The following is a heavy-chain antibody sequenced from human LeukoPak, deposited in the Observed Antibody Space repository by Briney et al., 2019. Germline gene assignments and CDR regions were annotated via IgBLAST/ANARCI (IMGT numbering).Heavy chain of an antibody. CDR2: ISYNGSNK. J-gene: IGHJ6*02. D-gene: IGHD3-16*02. CDR3: AKASIYVYYGMDV. Sequence: GRSLRLSCAASGFIFANYGMHWVRQAPGKGLEWVAVISYNGSNKYYVDSVKGRFTISRDNSKNTLSLQMNSLRAEDTAVYYCAKASIYVYYGMDVWGQGTTVIVSS. V-gene: IGHV3-30*18. CDR1: GFIFANYG.